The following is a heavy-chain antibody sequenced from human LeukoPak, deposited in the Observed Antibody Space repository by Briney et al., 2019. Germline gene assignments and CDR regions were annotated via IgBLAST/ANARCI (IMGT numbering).Heavy chain of an antibody. CDR2: ISGSGGSK. J-gene: IGHJ6*03. CDR1: GFTFSSYA. V-gene: IGHV3-23*01. D-gene: IGHD6-19*01. CDR3: AKGVQWLVYYYYYYMDV. Sequence: GGSLRLSCAASGFTFSSYAMSWVRQAPGKRLERVSAISGSGGSKYYADSVKGRFTISRDNSKNTLYLQMISLRAEETAVYYCAKGVQWLVYYYYYYMDVWGKGTTVTVSS.